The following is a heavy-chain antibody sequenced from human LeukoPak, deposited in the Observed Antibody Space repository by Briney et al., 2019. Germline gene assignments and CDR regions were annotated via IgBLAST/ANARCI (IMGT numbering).Heavy chain of an antibody. CDR2: ISSNGGST. J-gene: IGHJ5*02. D-gene: IGHD3-10*01. Sequence: PGRSLRLSCSASGFTLSMSAMHWVRQGPGKGLQYVSAISSNGGSTYYADSVKGRFTISRDNSKNTLHLQMSSLRPEDTAVYYCVGVRWFGGSNWFDPWGQGTLVTVSS. CDR3: VGVRWFGGSNWFDP. V-gene: IGHV3-64D*09. CDR1: GFTLSMSA.